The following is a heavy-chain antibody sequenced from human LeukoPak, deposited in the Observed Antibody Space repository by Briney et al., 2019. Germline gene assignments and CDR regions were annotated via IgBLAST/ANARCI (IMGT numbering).Heavy chain of an antibody. Sequence: GGSLRLSCAASGFTVSSNYMSWVRQAPGKGLEWVSIIYSGGSTYYADSVKGRFTISRDNSKNTLYLQLNSLRAEDTAVYYCARGSSSWYYFDYWGQGTLVTVSS. CDR2: IYSGGST. CDR1: GFTVSSNY. D-gene: IGHD6-13*01. V-gene: IGHV3-66*01. J-gene: IGHJ4*02. CDR3: ARGSSSWYYFDY.